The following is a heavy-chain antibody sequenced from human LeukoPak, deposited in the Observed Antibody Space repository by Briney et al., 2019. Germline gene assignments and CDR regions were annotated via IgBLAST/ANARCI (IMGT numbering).Heavy chain of an antibody. CDR3: ARVMATTRRHNAFDI. D-gene: IGHD5-24*01. J-gene: IGHJ3*02. CDR2: IYADGTT. Sequence: GGSLRLSCAASGFTVSDNYMSWVRQAPGKGLEWVSAIYADGTTYYADSVKGRFTISRDNFENTVYFQMNSLRAEDTAVYYCARVMATTRRHNAFDIWGQGTMVTVSS. CDR1: GFTVSDNY. V-gene: IGHV3-53*01.